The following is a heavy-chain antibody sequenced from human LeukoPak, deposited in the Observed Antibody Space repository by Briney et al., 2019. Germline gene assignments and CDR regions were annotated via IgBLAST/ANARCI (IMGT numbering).Heavy chain of an antibody. CDR3: ARGGYYGSGNDFRFDP. CDR2: IYYSGRT. J-gene: IGHJ5*02. D-gene: IGHD3-10*01. V-gene: IGHV4-59*01. Sequence: SETLSLTCTVSGGSIRSYYGSWIRQPRGRGVEGSGYIYYSGRTNYKPSIQSRVPISVDPSKNQFSLKLSSVTAADTAVYYCARGGYYGSGNDFRFDPWGQGTLVTVSS. CDR1: GGSIRSYY.